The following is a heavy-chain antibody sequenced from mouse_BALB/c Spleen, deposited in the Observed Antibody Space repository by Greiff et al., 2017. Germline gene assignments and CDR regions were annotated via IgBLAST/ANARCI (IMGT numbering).Heavy chain of an antibody. J-gene: IGHJ3*01. Sequence: QVQLQQSGPELVKPGASVRISCKASGYTFTSYYIHWVKQRPGQGLEWIGWIYPGNVNTKYNEKFKGKATLTADKSSSTAYMQLSSLTSEDSAVYFCARSSQLGLRAWFAYWGQGTLVTVSA. CDR1: GYTFTSYY. D-gene: IGHD3-1*01. V-gene: IGHV1S56*01. CDR3: ARSSQLGLRAWFAY. CDR2: IYPGNVNT.